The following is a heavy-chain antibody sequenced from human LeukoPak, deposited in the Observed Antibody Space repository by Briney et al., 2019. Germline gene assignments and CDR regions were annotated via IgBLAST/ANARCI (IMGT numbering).Heavy chain of an antibody. V-gene: IGHV4-39*01. D-gene: IGHD5-18*01. Sequence: SSEALSLTCTVSSGSFSSRSYYCGWIRQPPGMGLEWIATINYSGTTYYNPSLKSRVTASVDTSKNQFYLKLSSVTAADTAVYYCARLRGGVQLWGDWGQGTLVTVSS. CDR2: INYSGTT. J-gene: IGHJ4*02. CDR3: ARLRGGVQLWGD. CDR1: SGSFSSRSYY.